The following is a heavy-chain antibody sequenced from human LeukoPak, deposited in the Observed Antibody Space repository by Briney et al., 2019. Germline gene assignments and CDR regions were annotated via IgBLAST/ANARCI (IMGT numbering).Heavy chain of an antibody. CDR2: IHLDGRTT. J-gene: IGHJ4*02. Sequence: GGSLRLSCAASGFTFSSYWMHWVRQRPGKGLVGVSRIHLDGRTTNYADSVKGRFTISRDNAKNTLSLEMNSLRPEDTAVYYCARGGSPSDYWGQGTLVSVSS. V-gene: IGHV3-74*01. CDR1: GFTFSSYW. D-gene: IGHD3-16*01. CDR3: ARGGSPSDY.